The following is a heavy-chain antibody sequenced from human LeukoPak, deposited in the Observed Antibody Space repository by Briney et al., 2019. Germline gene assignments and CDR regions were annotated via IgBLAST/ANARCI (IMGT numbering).Heavy chain of an antibody. J-gene: IGHJ4*02. CDR1: GGSFSGYY. V-gene: IGHV4-34*01. Sequence: SETLSLTCAVYGGSFSGYYWSWIRQPPGKALEWIGEINHNGSTNYNPSLKSRVTISVDTSKNQFSPKLLHVTTPDTDGPSCARSATTQPWSTGLNYWGQGTLVTVSS. D-gene: IGHD5-18*01. CDR3: ARSATTQPWSTGLNY. CDR2: INHNGST.